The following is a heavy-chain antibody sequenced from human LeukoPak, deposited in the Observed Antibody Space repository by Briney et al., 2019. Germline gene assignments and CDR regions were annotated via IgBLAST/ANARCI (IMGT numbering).Heavy chain of an antibody. CDR1: GLNFNTYD. V-gene: IGHV3-23*01. D-gene: IGHD2-21*02. Sequence: GGSLRLSCVGSGLNFNTYDLTWVRQAPGKGLEWVALFGTRHTHIFYADSVEGRFAISRDNSKNTVYLQMNSLRVEDTAVYYCAARLPLYGMDVWGQGTTVTVSS. J-gene: IGHJ6*02. CDR3: AARLPLYGMDV. CDR2: FGTRHTHI.